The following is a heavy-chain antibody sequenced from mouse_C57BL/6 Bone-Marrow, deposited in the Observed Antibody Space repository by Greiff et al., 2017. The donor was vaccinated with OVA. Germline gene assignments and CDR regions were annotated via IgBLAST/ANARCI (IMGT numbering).Heavy chain of an antibody. Sequence: VQLKESGAELARPGASVKLSCKASGYTFTSYGISWVKQRTGQGLEWIGEIYPRSGNTYYNEKFKGKATLTADKSSSTAYMELRSLTSEDSAVYFCAREGYGNYGYWGQGTTLTVSS. D-gene: IGHD2-10*02. V-gene: IGHV1-81*01. J-gene: IGHJ2*01. CDR1: GYTFTSYG. CDR2: IYPRSGNT. CDR3: AREGYGNYGY.